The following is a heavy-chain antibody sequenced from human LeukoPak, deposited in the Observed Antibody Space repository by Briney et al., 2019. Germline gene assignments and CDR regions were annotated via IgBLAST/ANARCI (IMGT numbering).Heavy chain of an antibody. CDR2: IKQDGSEK. Sequence: PVGSLRLSCAASGFTFSSYWMSWVRQAPGKGLEWVANIKQDGSEKYYVDSVKGRFTISRDNTKNSLYLQMNSLRAEDTALYYCVKGYCSGGSCYWFDHWGQGTPVTVSS. D-gene: IGHD2-15*01. J-gene: IGHJ5*02. V-gene: IGHV3-7*03. CDR1: GFTFSSYW. CDR3: VKGYCSGGSCYWFDH.